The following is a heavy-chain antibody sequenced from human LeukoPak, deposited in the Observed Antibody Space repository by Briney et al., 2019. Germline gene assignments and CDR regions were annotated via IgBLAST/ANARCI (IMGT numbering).Heavy chain of an antibody. V-gene: IGHV1-3*01. J-gene: IGHJ6*02. CDR2: INAGNGNT. CDR3: AVLWFGESSSYYGMDV. D-gene: IGHD3-10*01. CDR1: GYTFTSYA. Sequence: ASVKVSCKASGYTFTSYAMHWVRQAPGRRLEWMGWINAGNGNTKYSQKFQGRVTITRDTSASTAYMELSSLRSEDTAVYYCAVLWFGESSSYYGMDVWGQGTTVTVSS.